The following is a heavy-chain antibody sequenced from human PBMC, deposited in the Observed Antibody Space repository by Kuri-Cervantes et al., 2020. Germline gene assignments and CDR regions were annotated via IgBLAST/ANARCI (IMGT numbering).Heavy chain of an antibody. CDR2: IIPILGTA. V-gene: IGHV1-69*13. D-gene: IGHD3-22*01. Sequence: SVKVSCKASGYTFTSYGISWVRQAPGQGLEWMGGIIPILGTANYAQKFQGRVTITADESTSTAYMELSSLRSEDTAVYYCARDFAETYYYDSSGDAFDIWGQGTMVTVSS. J-gene: IGHJ3*02. CDR1: GYTFTSYG. CDR3: ARDFAETYYYDSSGDAFDI.